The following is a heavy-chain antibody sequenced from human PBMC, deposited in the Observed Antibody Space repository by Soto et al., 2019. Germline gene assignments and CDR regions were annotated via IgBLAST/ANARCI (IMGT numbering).Heavy chain of an antibody. Sequence: GASVKVSCKASGYTFTSAAMHWLRQAAGQRPEWMGWINAGNGNTKYSQKFQGRVTITRDISASTVYMEMSSLRSEDTAVYFCARVTDYFDTIGYSREYFQHWGQGTPVPSPQ. CDR2: INAGNGNT. D-gene: IGHD3-22*01. CDR1: GYTFTSAA. J-gene: IGHJ1*01. CDR3: ARVTDYFDTIGYSREYFQH. V-gene: IGHV1-3*01.